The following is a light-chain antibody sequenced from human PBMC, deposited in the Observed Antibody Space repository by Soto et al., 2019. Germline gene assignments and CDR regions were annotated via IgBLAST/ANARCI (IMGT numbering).Light chain of an antibody. J-gene: IGKJ3*01. CDR3: QQYGSSPRFT. CDR1: QSVSSSY. V-gene: IGKV3-20*01. Sequence: EIVLTQSPGTLSLSPGERATLSCRASQSVSSSYLACYQQKPGQAPRLLIYGASSRATGIPDRFSGSGSGTHFTLTISRLEPEDFAVYYCQQYGSSPRFTFGPGTKVDIK. CDR2: GAS.